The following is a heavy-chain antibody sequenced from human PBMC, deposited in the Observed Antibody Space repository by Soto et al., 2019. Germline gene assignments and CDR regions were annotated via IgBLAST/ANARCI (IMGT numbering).Heavy chain of an antibody. CDR2: ISAYNGNT. CDR3: ARDVTMIVVVSGLGY. V-gene: IGHV1-18*01. CDR1: GYTFTSYG. D-gene: IGHD3-22*01. J-gene: IGHJ4*02. Sequence: GASVKVASKASGYTFTSYGISWVRQAPGQGLEWMGWISAYNGNTNYAQKLQGRVTMTTDTSTSTAYMELRSLRSDDTAVYYCARDVTMIVVVSGLGYWGQGTLVTV.